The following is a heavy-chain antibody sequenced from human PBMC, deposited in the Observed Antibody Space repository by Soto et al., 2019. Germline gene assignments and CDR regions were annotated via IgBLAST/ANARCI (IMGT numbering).Heavy chain of an antibody. CDR1: GFSFKTYG. CDR2: ISRSGEST. J-gene: IGHJ4*02. D-gene: IGHD3-16*01. CDR3: AKSDGWRSYARPFDY. V-gene: IGHV3-23*01. Sequence: GGSLRLSCVASGFSFKTYGMSWVRQAPGKGLEWVSGISRSGESTYYADSVKGRFTISRDNSRDTLFLQMNSLRAEDAALYYCAKSDGWRSYARPFDYWGQGTLVTVSS.